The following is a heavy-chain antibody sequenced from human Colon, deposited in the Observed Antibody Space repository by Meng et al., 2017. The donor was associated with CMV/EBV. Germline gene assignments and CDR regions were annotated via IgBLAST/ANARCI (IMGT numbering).Heavy chain of an antibody. CDR3: AKARPYWYFDL. J-gene: IGHJ2*01. CDR1: GFTFTIST. V-gene: IGHV3-23*01. CDR2: IGAIAGRG. Sequence: SCAASGFTFTISTITWVRQAPGKGLSWVSSIGAIAGRGTYADSVKGRFTVSRDSSTNTLYLQMNTLRAEDTAVYYCAKARPYWYFDLWGRGTLVTVSS.